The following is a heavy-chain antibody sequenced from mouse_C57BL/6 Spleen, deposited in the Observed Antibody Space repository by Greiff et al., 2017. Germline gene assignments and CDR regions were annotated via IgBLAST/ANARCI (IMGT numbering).Heavy chain of an antibody. V-gene: IGHV7-4*01. Sequence: EVKLVESGGGLVQPGASLRLSCAASGFTFTDYYMSWVRQPPGKAPEWLALTRNKANGYTTEYTASVKGRFTISRDNSQNILYLQMNTLRAEDSATYYCVKAVCYGSSYYAMDYWGQGTSVTVSS. D-gene: IGHD1-1*01. CDR2: TRNKANGYTT. CDR1: GFTFTDYY. CDR3: VKAVCYGSSYYAMDY. J-gene: IGHJ4*01.